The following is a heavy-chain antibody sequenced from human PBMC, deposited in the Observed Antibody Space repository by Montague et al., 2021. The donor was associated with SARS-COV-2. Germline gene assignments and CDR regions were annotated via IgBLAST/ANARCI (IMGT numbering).Heavy chain of an antibody. CDR2: LYYSGST. D-gene: IGHD3-16*02. CDR3: ARDSGECSRTTRYRPYYYGLAV. J-gene: IGHJ6*02. Sequence: SETLSLTCNVSDDSMGGYYWSWIRQSPGKGLEWIGYLYYSGSTSINPSLRSRVTISADTSKNQVSLKMTSVTTADTAVYYCARDSGECSRTTRYRPYYYGLAVWGQGTTVTVSS. V-gene: IGHV4-59*01. CDR1: DDSMGGYY.